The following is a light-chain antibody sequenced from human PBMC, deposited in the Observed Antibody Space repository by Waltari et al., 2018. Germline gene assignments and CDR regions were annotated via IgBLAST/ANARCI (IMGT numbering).Light chain of an antibody. Sequence: DIVMTQSPDSLAVSLGARATINCKSSQSVLYSSNNKNYLAWYQQKPGQPPKLLIYWSSTRQSGVTDRFSGSGSGTDFTLTISSLQAEDVAVYYCQQYYSTPITFGQGTRLEIK. J-gene: IGKJ5*01. CDR3: QQYYSTPIT. V-gene: IGKV4-1*01. CDR2: WSS. CDR1: QSVLYSSNNKNY.